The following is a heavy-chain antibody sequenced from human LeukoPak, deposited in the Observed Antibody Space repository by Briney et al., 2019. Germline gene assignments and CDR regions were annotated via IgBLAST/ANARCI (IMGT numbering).Heavy chain of an antibody. D-gene: IGHD2-21*02. Sequence: GASVKVSCKASGYTFTSYGITWVRQAPGQGLEWMGWISVYNGNTIYAQNLQDRVTITTDPSTSTAYMELRSLRSDDPAVYYCARGGDSNPCDYWGQGTLVTVSS. J-gene: IGHJ4*02. CDR2: ISVYNGNT. CDR3: ARGGDSNPCDY. V-gene: IGHV1-18*01. CDR1: GYTFTSYG.